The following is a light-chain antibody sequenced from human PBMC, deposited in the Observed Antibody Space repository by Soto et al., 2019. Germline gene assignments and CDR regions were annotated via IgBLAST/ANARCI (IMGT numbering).Light chain of an antibody. CDR1: QSVSSD. CDR2: GAS. CDR3: QQYNNWPLT. J-gene: IGKJ4*01. Sequence: EIVLTQSPATLSVAPGEIATLSCRASQSVSSDLAWFQQKPGQAPRLLMYGASTRATGIPARFSGRGSGTEFTLTISSLQSEDFALYHCQQYNNWPLTFGGGTKVEIK. V-gene: IGKV3-15*01.